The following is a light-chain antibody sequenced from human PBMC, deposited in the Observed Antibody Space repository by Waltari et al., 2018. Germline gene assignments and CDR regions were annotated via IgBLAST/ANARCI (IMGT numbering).Light chain of an antibody. CDR2: DLT. CDR1: NSDIGSYSY. J-gene: IGLJ2*01. V-gene: IGLV2-14*01. CDR3: SSYTGRGTVI. Sequence: QSVLTQPASVSGSPGQPITISCTGTNSDIGSYSYVSWYQQYPGKAPKLIIYDLTERPAGVATRFTGSKAGNTASLTISGRQADDEADYFCSSYTGRGTVIFGRGTMVTVL.